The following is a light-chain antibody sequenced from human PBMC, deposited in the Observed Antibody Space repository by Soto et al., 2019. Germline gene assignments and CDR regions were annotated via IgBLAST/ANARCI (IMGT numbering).Light chain of an antibody. Sequence: ALTQPASVSGSPGQSITISCTGTSSDVGGYNYVSWYQQHPGKAPKLMIYDVSNRPSGVSNRFSGSKSGNTASLTISGLQAEDEADYYCSSYTSSSTPGVFGGGTKVTVL. CDR3: SSYTSSSTPGV. J-gene: IGLJ2*01. CDR2: DVS. CDR1: SSDVGGYNY. V-gene: IGLV2-14*01.